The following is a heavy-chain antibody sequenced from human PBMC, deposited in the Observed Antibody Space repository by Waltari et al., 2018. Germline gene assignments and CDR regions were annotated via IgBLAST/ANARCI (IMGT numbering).Heavy chain of an antibody. Sequence: EVQLVQSGAEVKKPGATVKISCKVSGYTFTDYYMHWVQQAPGKGLVWMGLVDPEEGETIYADKFQGRVTITADTSTDTAYMELSSLISEDTAVYYCATGFSSWYSSDYYYMDVWGKGTTVTVSS. CDR2: VDPEEGET. CDR1: GYTFTDYY. CDR3: ATGFSSWYSSDYYYMDV. V-gene: IGHV1-69-2*01. J-gene: IGHJ6*03. D-gene: IGHD6-13*01.